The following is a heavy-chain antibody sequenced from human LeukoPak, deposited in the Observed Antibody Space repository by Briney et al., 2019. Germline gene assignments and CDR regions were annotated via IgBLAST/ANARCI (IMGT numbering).Heavy chain of an antibody. CDR2: ISGSGGST. V-gene: IGHV3-23*01. CDR3: PKTPGLVGALLAY. CDR1: GFTFSSYA. J-gene: IGHJ4*02. Sequence: GGSLRLSCAASGFTFSSYAMSWVRQAPGKGLEWVSAISGSGGSTYYADSVKGRFTISRDNSKNTLYLQMNSLRAEDTAVYYGPKTPGLVGALLAYGGQGPLVTSPS. D-gene: IGHD3-16*01.